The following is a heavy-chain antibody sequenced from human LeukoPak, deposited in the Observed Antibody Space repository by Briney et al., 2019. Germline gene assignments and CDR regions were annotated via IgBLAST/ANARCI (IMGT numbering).Heavy chain of an antibody. Sequence: PSETLSLTCAVYGGSFSGYYWSWIRQPPGKGLEWIGEINHSGSTNYNPSLKSRVTISVDTSKNQFSLKLSSVTAADTAVYYCRGGEIVVVPAAISHAFDIWGQGTMVTVSS. D-gene: IGHD2-2*01. CDR3: RGGEIVVVPAAISHAFDI. V-gene: IGHV4-34*01. CDR2: INHSGST. J-gene: IGHJ3*02. CDR1: GGSFSGYY.